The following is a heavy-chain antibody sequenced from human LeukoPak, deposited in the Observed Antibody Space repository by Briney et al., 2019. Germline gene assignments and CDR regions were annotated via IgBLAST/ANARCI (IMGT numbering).Heavy chain of an antibody. D-gene: IGHD1-14*01. CDR2: ISYDGSNK. J-gene: IGHJ4*02. CDR1: GFTLCSET. Sequence: TAWSFTGYSSALGFTLCSETMEWVVEAPGIETKWVAVISYDGSNKYYADSVKGRFTISRDNSKNTLYLQMNSLRAEDTAVYYCAGPLAGTTGFDYWGQGTLVTVSS. CDR3: AGPLAGTTGFDY. V-gene: IGHV3-30*01.